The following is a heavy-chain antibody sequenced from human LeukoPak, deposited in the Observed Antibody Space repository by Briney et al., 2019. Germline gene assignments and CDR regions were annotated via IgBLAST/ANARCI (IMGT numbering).Heavy chain of an antibody. CDR3: ARIRDGYNSPDY. J-gene: IGHJ4*02. D-gene: IGHD5-24*01. V-gene: IGHV2-26*01. Sequence: SGPTLVKPTETLTLTCTVSGFSLSNARMGVRWIRQPPGKALEWLAHIFSNDEKSYSTSLKSRLTISKDTSKSQVVLTMTNMDPVDTSSQSGARIRDGYNSPDYWGQGTLVTVSS. CDR1: GFSLSNARMG. CDR2: IFSNDEK.